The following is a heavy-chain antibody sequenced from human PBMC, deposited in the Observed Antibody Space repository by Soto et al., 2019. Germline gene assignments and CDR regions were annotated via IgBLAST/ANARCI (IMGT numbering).Heavy chain of an antibody. Sequence: SETLSLTCAVSGGSISSGDYYWSWIRQPPGKGLEWIGYIYYSGSTYYNPSLKSRVTISVDTSKNQFSLKPSSVTAADTAVYYCARDHIVVVPAAIRGYYGMDVWGQGTTVTVSS. CDR3: ARDHIVVVPAAIRGYYGMDV. CDR2: IYYSGST. D-gene: IGHD2-2*02. J-gene: IGHJ6*02. CDR1: GGSISSGDYY. V-gene: IGHV4-30-4*01.